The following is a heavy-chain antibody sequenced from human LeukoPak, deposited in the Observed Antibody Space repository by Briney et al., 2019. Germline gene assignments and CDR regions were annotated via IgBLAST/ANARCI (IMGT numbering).Heavy chain of an antibody. V-gene: IGHV7-4-1*02. CDR3: ARGYDSSGYFSD. Sequence: ASVKVSCTASGYTFSSNAINWVRQAPGQGLEWMGWIDTNTGNPTYAQGFTGQFVFSLDTSVSTAYLQISSLKAEDTAEYFCARGYDSSGYFSDWGQGTLVTVSS. CDR2: IDTNTGNP. CDR1: GYTFSSNA. J-gene: IGHJ4*02. D-gene: IGHD3-22*01.